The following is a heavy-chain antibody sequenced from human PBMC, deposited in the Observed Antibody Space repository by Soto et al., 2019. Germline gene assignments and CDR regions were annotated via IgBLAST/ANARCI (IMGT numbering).Heavy chain of an antibody. CDR2: INPSGGST. V-gene: IGHV1-46*01. J-gene: IGHJ4*02. CDR1: GYTFTSYY. Sequence: ASVKVSCKASGYTFTSYYVHWVRQAPGQGLEWMGIINPSGGSTSYAQKFQGRVTMTRDTSTSTVYMELSSLRSEDTAVYYCARDKSSGQWLLYYFDYWGQGTLVTVSS. D-gene: IGHD6-19*01. CDR3: ARDKSSGQWLLYYFDY.